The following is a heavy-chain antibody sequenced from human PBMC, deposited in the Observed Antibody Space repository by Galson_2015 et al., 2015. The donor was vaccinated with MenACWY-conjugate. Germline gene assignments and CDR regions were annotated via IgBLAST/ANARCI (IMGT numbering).Heavy chain of an antibody. V-gene: IGHV3-73*01. CDR2: IRSKSNDYAT. Sequence: SLRLSCAASGFTFSDSAMHWVRQPSGKGLEWVGRIRSKSNDYATAYSASVKGRFTISRGDSENTAYLQMDSLKTEDTAVYYCLCFGEFWDDWGQGTLVTVSS. CDR3: LCFGEFWDD. J-gene: IGHJ4*02. D-gene: IGHD3-10*01. CDR1: GFTFSDSA.